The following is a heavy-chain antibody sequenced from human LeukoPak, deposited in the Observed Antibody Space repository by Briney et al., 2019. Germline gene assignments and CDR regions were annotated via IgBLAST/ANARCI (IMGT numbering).Heavy chain of an antibody. CDR2: TYYRSKWYN. CDR3: ARERYYYDSSANYYYYGMDV. V-gene: IGHV6-1*01. J-gene: IGHJ6*02. CDR1: GDSVSSNSAA. D-gene: IGHD3-22*01. Sequence: SQTLSLTCAISGDSVSSNSAAWNWIRQSPSRGLEWLGRTYYRSKWYNEYAVSVKSRITINPDTSKNQFSLQLNSVTPEDTAVYYCARERYYYDSSANYYYYGMDVWGQGTTVTVSS.